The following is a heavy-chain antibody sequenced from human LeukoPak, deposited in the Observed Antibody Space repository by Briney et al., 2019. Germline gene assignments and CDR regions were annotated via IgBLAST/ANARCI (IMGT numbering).Heavy chain of an antibody. Sequence: GGSLRLSCAASGFTVSSNYMSWVRQAPGKGLEWVSVIYSGGSTYYADSVKGRFTISRDNSKNTLYLQMNSLRAEDTAVYYCARGPTLVGATTGGYWGQGTLVTVSS. CDR2: IYSGGST. CDR1: GFTVSSNY. V-gene: IGHV3-53*01. D-gene: IGHD1-26*01. J-gene: IGHJ4*02. CDR3: ARGPTLVGATTGGY.